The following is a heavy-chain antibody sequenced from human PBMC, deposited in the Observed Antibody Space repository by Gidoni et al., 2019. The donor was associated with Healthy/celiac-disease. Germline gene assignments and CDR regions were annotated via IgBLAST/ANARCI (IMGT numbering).Heavy chain of an antibody. V-gene: IGHV4-39*01. Sequence: QLQLQESGPGLVQPSETLSLTCTVSGGSISSSSYYWGWIRQPPGKGLEWIGSIYYSGSTYYNPSLKSRVTISVDTSKNQFSLKLSSVTAADTAVYYCARQAAADPGYFDYWGQGTLVTVSS. CDR3: ARQAAADPGYFDY. CDR2: IYYSGST. D-gene: IGHD6-13*01. CDR1: GGSISSSSYY. J-gene: IGHJ4*02.